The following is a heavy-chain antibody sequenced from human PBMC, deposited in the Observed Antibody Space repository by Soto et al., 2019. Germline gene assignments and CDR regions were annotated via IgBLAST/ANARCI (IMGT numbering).Heavy chain of an antibody. CDR1: GGTFSSYA. CDR2: IIPIFGTA. V-gene: IGHV1-69*13. CDR3: ASGGDVLSYFDY. D-gene: IGHD3-16*01. Sequence: SVKVSCKASGGTFSSYAISWVRQAPGQGLEWMGGIIPIFGTANFAQKFQGRVTITADESTSTAYMELSSLRSEDTAVYYCASGGDVLSYFDYWGQGTLVTVSS. J-gene: IGHJ4*02.